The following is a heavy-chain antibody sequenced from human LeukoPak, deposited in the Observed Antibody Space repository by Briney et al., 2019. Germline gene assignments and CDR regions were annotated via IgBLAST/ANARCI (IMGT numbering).Heavy chain of an antibody. Sequence: PSETLSLTCTVSGGSISSGGYYWSWIRQHPGKGLEWIGEINHSGSTNYNPSLKSRVTISVDTSKNQFSLQLNSVTPEDTAVYYCARGRSWIQLGINWFDPWGQGTLVTVSS. CDR1: GGSISSGGYY. D-gene: IGHD5-18*01. CDR2: INHSGST. J-gene: IGHJ5*02. V-gene: IGHV4-31*03. CDR3: ARGRSWIQLGINWFDP.